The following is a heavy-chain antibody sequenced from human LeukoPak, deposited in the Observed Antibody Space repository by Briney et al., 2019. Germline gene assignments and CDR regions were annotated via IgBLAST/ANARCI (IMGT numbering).Heavy chain of an antibody. Sequence: SETLSLTCTVSGGSISSSSYYWGWIRQPPGKGLEWIGNFYYSESTYYNPSLKSRVTISVDTSKNQFSLMLSSVTAADTAVYYCARHQYYDSSGYYSAFDIWGQGTMVT. CDR3: ARHQYYDSSGYYSAFDI. V-gene: IGHV4-39*01. CDR2: FYYSEST. D-gene: IGHD3-22*01. CDR1: GGSISSSSYY. J-gene: IGHJ3*02.